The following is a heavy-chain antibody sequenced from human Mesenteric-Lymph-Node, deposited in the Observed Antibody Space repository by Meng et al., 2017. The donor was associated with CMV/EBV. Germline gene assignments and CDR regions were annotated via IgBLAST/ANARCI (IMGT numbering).Heavy chain of an antibody. CDR1: GYSFNSYW. D-gene: IGHD1-26*01. CDR2: IYPGDSDS. CDR3: ARHQPGGAADY. Sequence: GGSLRLSCKGSGYSFNSYWIAWVRQMPGKGLEWMGIIYPGDSDSRYSPSFQGQVTISADKSISTAHLQWSSLKASDTAMYYCARHQPGGAADYWGQGTLVTVSS. V-gene: IGHV5-51*01. J-gene: IGHJ4*02.